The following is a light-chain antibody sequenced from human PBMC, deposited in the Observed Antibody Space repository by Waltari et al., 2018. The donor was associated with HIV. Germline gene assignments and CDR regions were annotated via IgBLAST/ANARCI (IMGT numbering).Light chain of an antibody. V-gene: IGLV3-21*02. J-gene: IGLJ1*01. CDR1: NIESKN. Sequence: SYVLTQPASVSVAPGQTANVTCGRDNIESKNVHWYQHKEGKAPILVLYDDSDRPSGIPERFAGFNFGNTATLTISRVGAGYEADYYCHVWENSIEEYGFGTGTKVTV. CDR2: DDS. CDR3: HVWENSIEEYG.